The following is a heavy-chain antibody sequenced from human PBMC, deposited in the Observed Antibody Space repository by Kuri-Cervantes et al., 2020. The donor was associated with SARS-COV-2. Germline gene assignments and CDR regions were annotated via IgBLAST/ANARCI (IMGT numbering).Heavy chain of an antibody. V-gene: IGHV3-7*01. D-gene: IGHD4-23*01. CDR2: IKQDGSEK. Sequence: LSLTCAASGFTFSSYWMSWVRQAPGKGLVWVANIKQDGSEKYYVDSVKGRFTISRDNAKNSLYLQMNSLRAEDTAVYYCARDYPLRWPFWNYYYYMDVWGKGTTVTVSS. CDR1: GFTFSSYW. CDR3: ARDYPLRWPFWNYYYYMDV. J-gene: IGHJ6*03.